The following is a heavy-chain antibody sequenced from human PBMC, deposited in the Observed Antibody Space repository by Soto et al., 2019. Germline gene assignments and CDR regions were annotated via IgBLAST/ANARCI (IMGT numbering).Heavy chain of an antibody. Sequence: GGSLRLSCAASGFTFSSYAMSWVRQAPGKGLEWVSAISGSGGSTYYADSAKGRFTISRDNSKNTLYLQMNSLRAEDTAVYYCAKCLVDFPDGMDVWGQGTTVTVSS. CDR3: AKCLVDFPDGMDV. CDR2: ISGSGGST. J-gene: IGHJ6*02. D-gene: IGHD3-3*01. CDR1: GFTFSSYA. V-gene: IGHV3-23*01.